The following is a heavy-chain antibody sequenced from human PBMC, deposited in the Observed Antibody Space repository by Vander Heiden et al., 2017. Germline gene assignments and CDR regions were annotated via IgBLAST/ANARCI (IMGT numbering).Heavy chain of an antibody. Sequence: EVQLVQSGAEVKKPGESLEISCKGSGYSFTSYWIGWVRQMPGKGLEWMGIIYPGDSDTRYSPSFQGQVTISADKSISTAYLQWSSLKASDTAMYYCARPLINYYETTYYFDYWGQGTLVTVSS. CDR1: GYSFTSYW. J-gene: IGHJ4*02. V-gene: IGHV5-51*01. CDR3: ARPLINYYETTYYFDY. CDR2: IYPGDSDT. D-gene: IGHD3-22*01.